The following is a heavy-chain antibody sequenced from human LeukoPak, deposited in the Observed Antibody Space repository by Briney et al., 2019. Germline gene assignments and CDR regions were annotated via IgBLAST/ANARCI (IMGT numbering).Heavy chain of an antibody. J-gene: IGHJ4*02. CDR3: AKYFSGSFDY. D-gene: IGHD2-15*01. Sequence: GGSLRLSCAASGFPFSSHWLSWFRQSPGKGLEWVANIKQDGSEKYYVDSVKGRFTISRDNAKNSLYLQMNSLRAEDTAVYYCAKYFSGSFDYWGQGTLVTVSS. V-gene: IGHV3-7*01. CDR2: IKQDGSEK. CDR1: GFPFSSHW.